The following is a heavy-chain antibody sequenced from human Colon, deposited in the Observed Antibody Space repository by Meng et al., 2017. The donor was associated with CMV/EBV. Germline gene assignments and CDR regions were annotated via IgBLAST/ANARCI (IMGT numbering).Heavy chain of an antibody. V-gene: IGHV4-39*07. CDR2: LSDGANT. Sequence: GSLRLSCTVSSGSVSSRSYYWGWIRQPPGKGLEWIGSLSDGANTYYNPSLKTRVSISLDSSKNQFSLKLNSVTAADSAIYYCARENRGSFDIWGPGTLVTVSS. D-gene: IGHD3-10*01. J-gene: IGHJ3*02. CDR3: ARENRGSFDI. CDR1: SGSVSSRSYY.